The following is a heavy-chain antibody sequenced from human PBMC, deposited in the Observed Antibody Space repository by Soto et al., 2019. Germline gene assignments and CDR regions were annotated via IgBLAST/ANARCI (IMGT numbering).Heavy chain of an antibody. V-gene: IGHV3-7*01. CDR3: ARDRYCSGGSCYFWDEDYYYYYMDV. J-gene: IGHJ6*03. Sequence: EVQLVESGGGLVQPGGSLRLSCAASGFTFSSYWMSWVRQAPGKGLEWVANIKQDGSEKYYVDSVKGRFTISRDNAKNSLYLQMNSLRAEDTAVYYCARDRYCSGGSCYFWDEDYYYYYMDVWGKGTTVTVSS. D-gene: IGHD2-15*01. CDR1: GFTFSSYW. CDR2: IKQDGSEK.